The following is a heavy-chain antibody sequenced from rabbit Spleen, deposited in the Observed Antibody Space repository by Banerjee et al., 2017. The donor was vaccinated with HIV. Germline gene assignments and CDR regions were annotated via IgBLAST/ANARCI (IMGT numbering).Heavy chain of an antibody. CDR3: ARDTGTSFSTYGMDL. J-gene: IGHJ6*01. V-gene: IGHV1S40*01. Sequence: QSLEESGGDLVKPGASLTLTCTASGFDFSSSDYMCWVRQAPGKGLEWISCIDGGSSGFTYSATWAKGRFTCSKTSSTTVTLQMTSLTAADTATYFCARDTGTSFSTYGMDLWGPGTLVTVS. CDR1: GFDFSSSDY. D-gene: IGHD8-1*01. CDR2: IDGGSSGFT.